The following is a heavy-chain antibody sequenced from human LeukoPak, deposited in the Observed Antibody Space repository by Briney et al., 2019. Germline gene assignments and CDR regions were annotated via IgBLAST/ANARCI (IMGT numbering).Heavy chain of an antibody. J-gene: IGHJ4*02. CDR3: ARGYYGSGSPDN. V-gene: IGHV1-2*02. Sequence: TSVQVSCKASGYTFTGYYMHWVRQAPGQGLEWMGWINPKSGGTNYAQKFQGRVIMTRDTSISTTYMELSRLRSDDTAMYYCARGYYGSGSPDNWGQGTLVTVS. CDR1: GYTFTGYY. CDR2: INPKSGGT. D-gene: IGHD3-10*01.